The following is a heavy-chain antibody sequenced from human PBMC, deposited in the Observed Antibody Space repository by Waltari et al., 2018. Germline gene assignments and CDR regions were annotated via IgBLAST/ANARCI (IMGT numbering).Heavy chain of an antibody. J-gene: IGHJ5*02. CDR3: AGGEVVADVWT. Sequence: QVQLVESGGGVVQPGRSLRLSCATSGFPFSSYLFHWVRQAPGKGLEWVAIISYDGSSKYYADSVQGRFTISRDASKKTLYLQMNSLRPDDMALYFCAGGEVVADVWTWGQGTLVTVSS. V-gene: IGHV3-30*01. CDR1: GFPFSSYL. D-gene: IGHD2-15*01. CDR2: ISYDGSSK.